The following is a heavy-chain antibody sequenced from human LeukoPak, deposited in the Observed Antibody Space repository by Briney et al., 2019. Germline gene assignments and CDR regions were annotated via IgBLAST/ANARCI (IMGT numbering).Heavy chain of an antibody. J-gene: IGHJ4*02. CDR1: GFTFSSYG. CDR3: VRDTDCAFDY. Sequence: GGSLRLSYAASGFTFSSYGMHWVRLAPGKALEWVAFIRAHGGDKYCADSVKGRFTISRDNSKNTLSLQMTSLRNEDTAVYYCVRDTDCAFDYWAQGTLVTVSS. D-gene: IGHD2-21*02. CDR2: IRAHGGDK. V-gene: IGHV3-30*02.